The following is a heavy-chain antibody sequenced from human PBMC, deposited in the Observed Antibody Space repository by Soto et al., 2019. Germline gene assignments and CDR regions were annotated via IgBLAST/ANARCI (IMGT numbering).Heavy chain of an antibody. J-gene: IGHJ6*02. Sequence: ASVKVSCKASGYTFTSYDINWVRQATGQGLEWMGWMNPNSGNTGYAQKFQGRVTMTRNTSISTAYMELSSLRSEDTAVYYCARGLYYDFWSGYYNYYYYYGMDVWGQGTTVTVS. CDR2: MNPNSGNT. V-gene: IGHV1-8*01. D-gene: IGHD3-3*01. CDR1: GYTFTSYD. CDR3: ARGLYYDFWSGYYNYYYYYGMDV.